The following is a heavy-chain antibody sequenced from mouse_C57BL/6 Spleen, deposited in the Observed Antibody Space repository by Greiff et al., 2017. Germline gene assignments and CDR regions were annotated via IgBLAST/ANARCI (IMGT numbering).Heavy chain of an antibody. CDR3: ARGGAAQATAY. J-gene: IGHJ3*01. CDR2: IAPSDSDT. V-gene: IGHV1-52*01. Sequence: QVQLQQPWAELVRPGSSVTLSCKASGYTFTSYWMHWVKQRPIQGLEWIGNIAPSDSDTPSNQKFKDKATLTVDKSSSTAYMQLSSLTSEDSAVYYCARGGAAQATAYWGQGTLVTVSA. CDR1: GYTFTSYW. D-gene: IGHD3-2*02.